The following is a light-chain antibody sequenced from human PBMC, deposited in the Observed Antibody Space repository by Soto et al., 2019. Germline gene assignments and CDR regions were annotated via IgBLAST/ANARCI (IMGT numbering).Light chain of an antibody. CDR2: AAS. J-gene: IGKJ3*01. Sequence: IQMTQSPSSLSASVGDRVTITCRASQSIASYLNWYQQKPGKAPKLLIYAASSLQSGVPSRFSGSGSGTDFTLTISSLQPDDFATYYCQQSYSTLTFGPGTKVDIK. CDR3: QQSYSTLT. V-gene: IGKV1-39*01. CDR1: QSIASY.